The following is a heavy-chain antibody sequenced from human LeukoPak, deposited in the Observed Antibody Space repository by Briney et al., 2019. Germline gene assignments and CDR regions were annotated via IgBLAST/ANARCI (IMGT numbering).Heavy chain of an antibody. CDR3: ARTYGSSGLGYFDL. CDR2: IYYSGST. CDR1: GGSISSYY. Sequence: SETLSLTCTVSGGSISSYYWSWIRQPPGKGLEWIGYIYYSGSTNYSPSLKSRLTISVDTPKNQFSLKLSSVTAADTAVYYCARTYGSSGLGYFDLWGRGTLVTVSS. V-gene: IGHV4-59*01. D-gene: IGHD6-13*01. J-gene: IGHJ2*01.